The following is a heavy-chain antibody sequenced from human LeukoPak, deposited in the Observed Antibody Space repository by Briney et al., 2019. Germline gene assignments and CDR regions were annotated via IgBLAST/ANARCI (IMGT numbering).Heavy chain of an antibody. CDR3: ARGGFLSTYYYCSGIHY. D-gene: IGHD3-10*01. V-gene: IGHV1-8*01. Sequence: GASVTLSCNASGYTFTIYDINWVRQATGQGLEWVGWMNPNSGNTGYEQKFQGRVTMTRNTSISTGYMELSRLRSEDTAVYYCARGGFLSTYYYCSGIHYWGQGTLVTVSS. CDR1: GYTFTIYD. CDR2: MNPNSGNT. J-gene: IGHJ4*02.